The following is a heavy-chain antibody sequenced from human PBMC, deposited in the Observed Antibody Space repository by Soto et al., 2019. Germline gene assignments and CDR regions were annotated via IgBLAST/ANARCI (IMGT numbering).Heavy chain of an antibody. CDR1: GFSLSTTRVG. J-gene: IGHJ4*02. V-gene: IGHV2-5*02. Sequence: QITLKESGPTLVKPTQTLTLTCTFSGFSLSTTRVGVGWIRQPPGQALEWLALIYWVDDKRYSPSLKSRLTITKDTPKNQVVLTMTNMDPVDTATYYCAHSVVAGLGYYFDYWGQGTLVTVSS. CDR3: AHSVVAGLGYYFDY. CDR2: IYWVDDK. D-gene: IGHD6-19*01.